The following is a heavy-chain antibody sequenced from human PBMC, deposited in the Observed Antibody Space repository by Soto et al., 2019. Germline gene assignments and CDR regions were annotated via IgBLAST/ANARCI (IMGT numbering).Heavy chain of an antibody. D-gene: IGHD3-10*01. J-gene: IGHJ6*02. CDR3: AREGFGTYYYYGMDV. V-gene: IGHV4-39*02. CDR1: CRSIRSSSYY. CDR2: IYYSGST. Sequence: PSDTLSLTCTLSCRSIRSSSYYWGWSSEPPGKGLEWIGSIYYSGSTYYNPSLKSRVTISVDTSKNQFSLKLSSVAAADTAAYYCAREGFGTYYYYGMDVWGQGTTVTVS.